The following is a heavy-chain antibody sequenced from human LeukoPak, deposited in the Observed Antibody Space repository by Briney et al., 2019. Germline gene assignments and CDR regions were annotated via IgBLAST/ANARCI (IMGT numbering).Heavy chain of an antibody. D-gene: IGHD1-26*01. CDR1: GGTFSSYA. CDR3: ASGSGSYARES. CDR2: IIPIFGTA. J-gene: IGHJ4*02. V-gene: IGHV1-69*05. Sequence: SVKVSCKASGGTFSSYAISWVRQAPGQGLEWMGGIIPIFGTANYAQKFQGGVTMTRDTSISTAYMELSRLRSDDTAVYYCASGSGSYARESWGQGTLVTVSS.